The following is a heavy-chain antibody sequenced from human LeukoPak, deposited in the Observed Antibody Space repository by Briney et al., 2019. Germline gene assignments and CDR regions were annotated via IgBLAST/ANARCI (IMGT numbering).Heavy chain of an antibody. CDR2: IYYSGST. J-gene: IGHJ4*02. CDR1: GGSISSYY. Sequence: SETLSLTCTVSGGSISSYYWSWIRQLPGKGLEWVGYIYYSGSTNYNPSLKSRVTISVDTSKNQFSLKLSSVTAADTAVYYCARHNYYYDSSGYYSNFDYWGQGTLVTVSS. CDR3: ARHNYYYDSSGYYSNFDY. V-gene: IGHV4-59*08. D-gene: IGHD3-22*01.